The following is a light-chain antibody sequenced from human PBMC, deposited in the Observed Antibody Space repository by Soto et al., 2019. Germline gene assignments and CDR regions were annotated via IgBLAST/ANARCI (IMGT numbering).Light chain of an antibody. CDR2: YIS. V-gene: IGKV3D-15*01. CDR1: QSAGRL. CDR3: QQFNNWPRT. J-gene: IGKJ1*01. Sequence: EIVMTQSPATLSVSPGETASLSCRASQSAGRLLAWYQQKPGQAPRLLIYYISTRATGIPARFRGSGSGTDFTLAISSLQSEDFAVYYCQQFNNWPRTFGQGTKVDIK.